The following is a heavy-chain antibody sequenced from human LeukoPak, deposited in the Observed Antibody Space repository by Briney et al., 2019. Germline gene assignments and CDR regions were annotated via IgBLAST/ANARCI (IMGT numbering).Heavy chain of an antibody. CDR1: GGSISSYY. CDR3: ARDEKIGAAGTAYYYYMDV. V-gene: IGHV4-59*01. D-gene: IGHD6-13*01. CDR2: IYYSGST. Sequence: SSETLSLTCTVSGGSISSYYWSWIRQPPGKGLEWIGYIYYSGSTNYNPSLKSRVTISVDTSKNQFSLKLSSVTAADTAVYYCARDEKIGAAGTAYYYYMDVWGKGTTVTVSS. J-gene: IGHJ6*03.